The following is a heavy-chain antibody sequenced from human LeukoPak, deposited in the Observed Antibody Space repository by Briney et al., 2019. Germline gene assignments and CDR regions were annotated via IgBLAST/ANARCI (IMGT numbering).Heavy chain of an antibody. CDR1: GYTFTSYA. CDR3: AGEGRGLLWFGERGLGIDP. V-gene: IGHV7-4-1*02. Sequence: ASVKVSCKASGYTFTSYAMNWVRQAAGQGLEWMGWINTNTGNPTYAQGFTGRFVFSLDTSVSTAYLQISSLKAEDTAVYYCAGEGRGLLWFGERGLGIDPWGQGTLVTVSS. CDR2: INTNTGNP. D-gene: IGHD3-10*01. J-gene: IGHJ5*02.